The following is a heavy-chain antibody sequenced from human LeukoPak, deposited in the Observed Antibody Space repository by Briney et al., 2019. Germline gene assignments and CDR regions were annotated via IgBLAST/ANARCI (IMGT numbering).Heavy chain of an antibody. CDR2: IYYSGST. J-gene: IGHJ4*02. Sequence: KPSETLSLTCTVSGGSIISYYWSWIRQPPGRGLEWIGYIYYSGSTNYNPSLKSRVTISVDTSRNQFSLKLSSVTAADTAVYYCARGALIVGATPFDYWGQGTLVTVSS. V-gene: IGHV4-59*01. CDR1: GGSIISYY. CDR3: ARGALIVGATPFDY. D-gene: IGHD1-26*01.